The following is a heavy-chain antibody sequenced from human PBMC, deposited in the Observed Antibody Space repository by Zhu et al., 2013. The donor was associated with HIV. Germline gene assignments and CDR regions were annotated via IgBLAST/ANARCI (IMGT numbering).Heavy chain of an antibody. CDR1: GYTFTAYG. Sequence: QVQLVQSGPEMKKAGASLKVSCTASGYTFTAYGVAWVRQAPGQGLEWIGWMSAVNGNTNYAQKFQGRVTMTRDTSTHTAHMELRSLRFDDTGIYYCAREERALDVWGQGT. V-gene: IGHV1-18*04. CDR3: AREERALDV. CDR2: MSAVNGNT. J-gene: IGHJ3*01.